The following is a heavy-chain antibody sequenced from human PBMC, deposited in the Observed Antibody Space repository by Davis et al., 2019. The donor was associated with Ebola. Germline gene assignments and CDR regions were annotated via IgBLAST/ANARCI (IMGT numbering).Heavy chain of an antibody. D-gene: IGHD3-22*01. CDR2: IYYSGST. CDR1: GGSISSYY. Sequence: SETLSLTCTVSGGSISSYYWSWIRQPPGKGLEWIGYIYYSGSTNYNPSLKSRVTISVDTSKNQFSLKLSSVTAADTAVYYCARGDFTMIVSPGYYGMDVWGQGTTVTVSS. V-gene: IGHV4-59*12. CDR3: ARGDFTMIVSPGYYGMDV. J-gene: IGHJ6*02.